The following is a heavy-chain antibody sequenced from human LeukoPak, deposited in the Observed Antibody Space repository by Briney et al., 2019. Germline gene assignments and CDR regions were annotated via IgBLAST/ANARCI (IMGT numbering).Heavy chain of an antibody. Sequence: GASVRVSCKASGYTFTGYYMDWVRQAPGQGLEWMGRINPNSGGTNYAQNFQGRVTMTRDTSISTAYMELSRLRSDDTAVYYCARVIGYCSGGSCDNFDYRGQGTLVTVSS. CDR1: GYTFTGYY. CDR3: ARVIGYCSGGSCDNFDY. CDR2: INPNSGGT. V-gene: IGHV1-2*06. D-gene: IGHD2-15*01. J-gene: IGHJ4*02.